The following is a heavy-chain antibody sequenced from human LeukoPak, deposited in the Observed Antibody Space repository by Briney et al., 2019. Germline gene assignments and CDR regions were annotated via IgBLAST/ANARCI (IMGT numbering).Heavy chain of an antibody. D-gene: IGHD3-3*01. CDR2: INPNSGGT. V-gene: IGHV1-2*06. Sequence: ASVKVSCKASGYTFTGYYVHWVRQAPGQGLEWMGRINPNSGGTNYAQKFQGRVTMTRDTSISTAYMELSRLRSDDTAVYYCARSPIFGVVYAFDIWGQGTMVTVSS. CDR1: GYTFTGYY. J-gene: IGHJ3*02. CDR3: ARSPIFGVVYAFDI.